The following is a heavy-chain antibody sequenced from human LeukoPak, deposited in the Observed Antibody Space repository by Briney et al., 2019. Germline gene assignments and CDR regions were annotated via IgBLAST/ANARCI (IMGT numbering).Heavy chain of an antibody. D-gene: IGHD3-22*01. J-gene: IGHJ4*02. V-gene: IGHV4-30-2*01. CDR2: IYHSGSGST. Sequence: SETLSLTCTVSGGSISSGGHSWSWIRQPPGKGLEWIGYIYHSGSGSTYYNPSLKSRVTISIDKSKNQFSLKLNSVTAADTAVYYCARGYYYDSSGYSPFDYWGQGTLVTVSS. CDR1: GGSISSGGHS. CDR3: ARGYYYDSSGYSPFDY.